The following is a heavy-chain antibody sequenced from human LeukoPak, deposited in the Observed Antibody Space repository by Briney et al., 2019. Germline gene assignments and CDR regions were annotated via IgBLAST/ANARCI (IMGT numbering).Heavy chain of an antibody. Sequence: GGSLRLSCAASGFTVSSNYMSWVRQAPGKGLEWVSSISSSSSYIYYADSVKGRFTISRDNAKNSLYLQMNSLRAEDTAVYYCARVSGSLLDYWGQGTLVTVSS. D-gene: IGHD1-26*01. CDR3: ARVSGSLLDY. J-gene: IGHJ4*02. V-gene: IGHV3-21*01. CDR2: ISSSSSYI. CDR1: GFTVSSNY.